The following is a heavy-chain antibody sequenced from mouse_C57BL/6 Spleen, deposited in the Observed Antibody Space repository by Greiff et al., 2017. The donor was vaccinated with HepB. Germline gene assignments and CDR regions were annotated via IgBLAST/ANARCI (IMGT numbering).Heavy chain of an antibody. CDR2: ILPGSGST. V-gene: IGHV1-9*01. D-gene: IGHD2-4*01. Sequence: QVQLQQSGAELMKPGASVKLSCKATGYTFTSYWIEWVKQRPGHGLEWIGEILPGSGSTNYNEKFKGKATFTADTSSNTAYMQLSSLTTEDSAIYYCASGAYDYDEGAWFAYWGQGTLVTVSA. CDR1: GYTFTSYW. CDR3: ASGAYDYDEGAWFAY. J-gene: IGHJ3*01.